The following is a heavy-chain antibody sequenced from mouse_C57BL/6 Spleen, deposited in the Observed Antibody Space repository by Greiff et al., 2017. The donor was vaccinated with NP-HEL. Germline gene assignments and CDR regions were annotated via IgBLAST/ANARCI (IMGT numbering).Heavy chain of an antibody. V-gene: IGHV1-81*01. J-gene: IGHJ2*01. CDR2: IYPRSGNT. D-gene: IGHD2-12*01. CDR3: ARTSIYNYDIDY. Sequence: QVQLQQSGAELARPGASVKLSCKASGYTFTSYGISWVKQRTGQGLEWIGEIYPRSGNTYYNEKFKSKATLTADKSSSTEYMELRSLKSDKTAVYLCARTSIYNYDIDYWGKGTT. CDR1: GYTFTSYG.